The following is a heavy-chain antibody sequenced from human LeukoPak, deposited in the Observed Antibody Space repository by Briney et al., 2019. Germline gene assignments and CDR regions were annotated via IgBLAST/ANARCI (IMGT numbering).Heavy chain of an antibody. CDR1: GDSVTSGNSY. CDR2: MYTSGRT. D-gene: IGHD1-7*01. Sequence: SETLSLTCSVSGDSVTSGNSYWNWIRQPPGKGLEWIGSMYTSGRTNHNPSLKNRVTISADTSKNQFSLKLSSVIASDTAVYYCARDNWNYGSSMDVWGQGTTVTVSS. J-gene: IGHJ6*02. V-gene: IGHV4-61*01. CDR3: ARDNWNYGSSMDV.